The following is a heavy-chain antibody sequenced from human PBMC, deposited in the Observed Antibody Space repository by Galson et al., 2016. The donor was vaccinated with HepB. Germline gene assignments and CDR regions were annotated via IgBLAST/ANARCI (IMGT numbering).Heavy chain of an antibody. D-gene: IGHD3-10*01. V-gene: IGHV4-61*01. Sequence: SETLSLTCTVSGGSVSSGSYYWSWIRQPPGKGLEWIGYIYYSGSTNYNPSLKSRVTISVDTSKNHFSLNLSPVTAADTAVYYCARYGGGSVYYYGMDVWGQGTTVTVSS. CDR2: IYYSGST. CDR1: GGSVSSGSYY. J-gene: IGHJ6*02. CDR3: ARYGGGSVYYYGMDV.